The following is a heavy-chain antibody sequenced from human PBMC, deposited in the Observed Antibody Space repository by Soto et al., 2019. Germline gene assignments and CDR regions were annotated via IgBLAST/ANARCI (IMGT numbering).Heavy chain of an antibody. J-gene: IGHJ6*03. Sequence: EVQLVESGGGLVQPGGSLRLSCAASGFTFSDYWMHWVRQAPGKGLEWVSRIKRDGSTTNYADSVKGRFTISRDNAKNMLYWKINSLGVGAGADYCCARGAINYYYGAVGGKGTTVTVSS. D-gene: IGHD3-9*01. CDR3: ARGAINYYYGAV. V-gene: IGHV3-74*01. CDR2: IKRDGSTT. CDR1: GFTFSDYW.